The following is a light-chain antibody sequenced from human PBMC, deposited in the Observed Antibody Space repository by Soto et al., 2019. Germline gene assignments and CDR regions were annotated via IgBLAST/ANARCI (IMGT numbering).Light chain of an antibody. Sequence: QSALTQPASVSGSPGQSVTISCTVTSSDVGGYKYVSWYQQLPGKAPKLIIYEVSYRPSGVSNRCSGSKSGNTASLTISGLQADDEATYYCASYTASTTPYVFGPGTKVTVL. CDR2: EVS. CDR1: SSDVGGYKY. J-gene: IGLJ1*01. CDR3: ASYTASTTPYV. V-gene: IGLV2-14*01.